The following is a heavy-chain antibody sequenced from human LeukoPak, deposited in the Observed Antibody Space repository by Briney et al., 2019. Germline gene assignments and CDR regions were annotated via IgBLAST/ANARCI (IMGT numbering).Heavy chain of an antibody. Sequence: GGSLRLSCAASGFTFSNYEMNWVRQAPGKGLEWVSYISSMASTIYYADSVKGRFTISRDNAKNSLHLQMNSLRAEDTAVYYCARVSWYYYGSGSCFDYWGQGTLVTVSS. CDR2: ISSMASTI. D-gene: IGHD3-10*01. CDR3: ARVSWYYYGSGSCFDY. J-gene: IGHJ4*02. CDR1: GFTFSNYE. V-gene: IGHV3-48*03.